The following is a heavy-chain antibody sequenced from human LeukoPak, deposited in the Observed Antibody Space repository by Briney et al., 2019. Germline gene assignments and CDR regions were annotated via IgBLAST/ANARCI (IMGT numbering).Heavy chain of an antibody. Sequence: SETLSLTCAVYGGSFSGYYWSWIRQPPGKGLEWIGEINHSGSTNYNPSLKSRVTISVDTSKNQFSLKLSSVTAADTAVYYCARGGIVVPGNAFDIWGQGTMVTVSS. CDR1: GGSFSGYY. J-gene: IGHJ3*02. D-gene: IGHD3-22*01. CDR2: INHSGST. V-gene: IGHV4-34*01. CDR3: ARGGIVVPGNAFDI.